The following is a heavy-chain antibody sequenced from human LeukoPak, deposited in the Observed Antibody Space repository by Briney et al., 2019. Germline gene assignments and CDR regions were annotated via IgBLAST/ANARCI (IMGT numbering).Heavy chain of an antibody. D-gene: IGHD3-22*01. V-gene: IGHV4-38-2*01. Sequence: SETLSLTCAVSGYSISSAYYWGWIRQPPGQGLEWIGSIYYSGTTYYTPSLKSRVTISVDTSKNLFSLKLTSVTAADTAVYYCARHSTQVVGLFDCWGQGTLVTVSS. CDR1: GYSISSAYY. CDR2: IYYSGTT. CDR3: ARHSTQVVGLFDC. J-gene: IGHJ4*02.